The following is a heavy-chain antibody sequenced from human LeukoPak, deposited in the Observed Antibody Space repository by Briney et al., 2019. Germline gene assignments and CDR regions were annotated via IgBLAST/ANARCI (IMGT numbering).Heavy chain of an antibody. V-gene: IGHV3-23*01. Sequence: GGSLRLSCAAAGFDFNTYAMTWVRQAPGKGLEWVSSITNSGTSTYYADSVKGRFTISRDNSKNMLYLQMNSLRGDDMAIYYCAKELTRTAPIPQSGSDPWGQGTLVIVSS. CDR1: GFDFNTYA. CDR2: ITNSGTST. CDR3: AKELTRTAPIPQSGSDP. J-gene: IGHJ5*02. D-gene: IGHD2-2*01.